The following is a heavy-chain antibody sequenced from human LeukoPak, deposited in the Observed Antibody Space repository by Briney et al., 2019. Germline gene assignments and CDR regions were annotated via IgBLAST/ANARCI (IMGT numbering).Heavy chain of an antibody. D-gene: IGHD3-9*01. J-gene: IGHJ4*02. CDR1: GFTFSSYT. CDR3: AKDRGYYDILTGIDY. CDR2: ISGSGGST. V-gene: IGHV3-23*01. Sequence: GGSLRLSCAASGFTFSSYTMSWVRQAPGKGLEWVSAISGSGGSTYYADSVKGRFTISRDNSKNTLYLQMDSLRAEDTAVYYCAKDRGYYDILTGIDYWGQGTLVTVSS.